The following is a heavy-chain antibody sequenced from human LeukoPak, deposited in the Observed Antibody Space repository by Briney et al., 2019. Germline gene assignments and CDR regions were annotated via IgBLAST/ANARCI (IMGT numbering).Heavy chain of an antibody. D-gene: IGHD3-9*01. J-gene: IGHJ1*01. V-gene: IGHV3-48*03. CDR2: IGESGSPV. CDR3: ARIGLTGTYNRDFQY. CDR1: GFIFRDFD. Sequence: PGGSLRLSCGGSGFIFRDFDMTWVRQTAGRGLEWLSYIGESGSPVFYADSVKGRFSVSRDNAKKSLFLQMNGLRVEDTGIYYCARIGLTGTYNRDFQYWGPGTLVVVSS.